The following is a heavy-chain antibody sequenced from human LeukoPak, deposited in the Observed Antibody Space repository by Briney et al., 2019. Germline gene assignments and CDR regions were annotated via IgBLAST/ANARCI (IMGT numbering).Heavy chain of an antibody. D-gene: IGHD6-6*01. CDR3: ASPLLQLDDLPYYMDV. Sequence: ASVKVSCKASGYYFTGYYMHWVRQAPGQGLEWMGWINPNSGAINYAQKFQGRVTMTRDTSISTAYMELSRLTSDDTAVYYCASPLLQLDDLPYYMDVWGTGTMVSVSS. CDR2: INPNSGAI. J-gene: IGHJ6*03. V-gene: IGHV1-2*02. CDR1: GYYFTGYY.